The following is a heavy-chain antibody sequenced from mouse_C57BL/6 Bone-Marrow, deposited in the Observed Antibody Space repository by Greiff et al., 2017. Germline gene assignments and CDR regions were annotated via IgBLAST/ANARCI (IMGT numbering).Heavy chain of an antibody. Sequence: EVKLMESGGGLVQSGRSLRLSCATSGFTFSDFYMEWVRQAPGKGLEWIAASRNKANDYTTEYSASVKGRFIVSRDTSQSILYLQMNALRAEDTAIYYCARDVGGGFAYWGQGTLVTVSA. J-gene: IGHJ3*01. D-gene: IGHD3-3*01. V-gene: IGHV7-1*01. CDR2: SRNKANDYTT. CDR3: ARDVGGGFAY. CDR1: GFTFSDFY.